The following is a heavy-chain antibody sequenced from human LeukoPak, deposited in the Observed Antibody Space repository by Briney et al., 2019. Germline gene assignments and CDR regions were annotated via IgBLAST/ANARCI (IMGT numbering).Heavy chain of an antibody. CDR1: GFTFSTFA. CDR2: IFPSGGEI. V-gene: IGHV3-23*01. J-gene: IGHJ4*02. D-gene: IGHD2-8*02. Sequence: GGTLRLSCAASGFTFSTFAMVWVRQPPGKGLEWVSSIFPSGGEIHYADSVRGRFTISRDNSKSTLSLRMNSLRAEDTAIYYCATYRQVLLPFESWGQGTLVTVSS. CDR3: ATYRQVLLPFES.